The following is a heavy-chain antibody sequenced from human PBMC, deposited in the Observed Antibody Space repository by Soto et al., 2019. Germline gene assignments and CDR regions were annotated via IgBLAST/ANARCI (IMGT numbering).Heavy chain of an antibody. CDR1: GFTFSRYA. CDR2: ISYDGSDK. J-gene: IGHJ4*02. D-gene: IGHD4-17*01. Sequence: QVQLVESGGGVVQPGRSLRLSCVASGFTFSRYAIHWVRQAPGKGLEWVAVISYDGSDKYYADSVKGRFTISRDNSKNTLYLQMYSLRPDDTAVYYCARDYGDYDFLDYWGQGTLVTVSS. V-gene: IGHV3-30-3*01. CDR3: ARDYGDYDFLDY.